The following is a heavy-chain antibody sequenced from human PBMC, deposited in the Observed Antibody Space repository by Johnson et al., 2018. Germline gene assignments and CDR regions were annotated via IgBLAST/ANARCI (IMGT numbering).Heavy chain of an antibody. CDR1: GFTFSSYG. V-gene: IGHV3-30*18. J-gene: IGHJ6*03. CDR3: AKDLSETGYYKDV. Sequence: VQLVESGGGVVQPGRSLRLSCAASGFTFSSYGMHWVRQAPGKGLEWVAVISYDGSIKYYADSVKGRFTISRDNSKNTLYLQMNSLRAEDTAGFYCAKDLSETGYYKDVWGKGTTVTVSS. CDR2: ISYDGSIK.